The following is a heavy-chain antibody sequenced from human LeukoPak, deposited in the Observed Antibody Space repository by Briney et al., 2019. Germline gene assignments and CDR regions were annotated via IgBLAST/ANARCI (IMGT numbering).Heavy chain of an antibody. CDR3: ARSSGSYPNDAFDI. CDR2: INVYNALT. J-gene: IGHJ3*02. D-gene: IGHD1-26*01. Sequence: ASVKVSSKSSGYTFTTYGITWVRQAPGQGLEWMGWINVYNALTKYAQNLQDRVTMTRDTSTSTAYMELRSLRSNDTAVYYCARSSGSYPNDAFDIWGQGTMVTVSS. CDR1: GYTFTTYG. V-gene: IGHV1-18*01.